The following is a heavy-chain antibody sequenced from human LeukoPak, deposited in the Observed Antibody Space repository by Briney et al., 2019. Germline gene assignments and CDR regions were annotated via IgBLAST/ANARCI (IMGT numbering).Heavy chain of an antibody. CDR1: GFSFSSYE. CDR3: ARSLRGYSYQKNYYFDY. V-gene: IGHV3-48*03. Sequence: GGSLRLSCAVSGFSFSSYEMNWVRQAPGKGLEWISYISSSGSSIHYADSVKGRFTISRDNAKNSLYLQMNSLRAEDTAVYYCARSLRGYSYQKNYYFDYWGQGTLVTVSS. J-gene: IGHJ4*02. D-gene: IGHD5-18*01. CDR2: ISSSGSSI.